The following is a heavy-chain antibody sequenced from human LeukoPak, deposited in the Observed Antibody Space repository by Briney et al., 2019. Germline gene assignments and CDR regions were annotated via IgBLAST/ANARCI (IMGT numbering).Heavy chain of an antibody. CDR1: GDSVSSNIAA. D-gene: IGHD1-7*01. CDR3: ARSGGTAIGNYERATFDY. Sequence: SQTLSLTCDISGDSVSSNIAAWNWIRQSPSRGLEWLGRTFYRSKWYNEYEVSLKSRLTINADTSKNHFSLQLNSVTPEDTAVYHCARSGGTAIGNYERATFDYWGQGTLVTVSS. J-gene: IGHJ4*02. CDR2: TFYRSKWYN. V-gene: IGHV6-1*01.